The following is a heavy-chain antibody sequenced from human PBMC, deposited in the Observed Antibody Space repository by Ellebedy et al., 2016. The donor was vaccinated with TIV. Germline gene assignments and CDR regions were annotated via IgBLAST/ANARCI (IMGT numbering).Heavy chain of an antibody. D-gene: IGHD2-2*02. CDR2: TYDRSNWYY. CDR3: VRDAPYGLNTYDV. V-gene: IGHV6-1*01. CDR1: DDSVSSNGAA. Sequence: MPSETLSLTCAISDDSVSSNGAAWYCISQSPSRGLEWLGRTYDRSNWYYDYALAMRSRMTVKADTSKNQFSLPLNSVTPEDTAVYYCVRDAPYGLNTYDVWGQGTMVTVSS. J-gene: IGHJ3*01.